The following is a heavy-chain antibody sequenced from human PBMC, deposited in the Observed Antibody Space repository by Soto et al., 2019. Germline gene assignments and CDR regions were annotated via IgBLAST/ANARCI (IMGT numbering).Heavy chain of an antibody. CDR3: ARDSYSHLWP. CDR2: IYYSGST. V-gene: IGHV4-61*01. CDR1: GDSVSSGTSY. Sequence: SDTLSLTCSVSGDSVSSGTSYWNWIRQPPGKGLEWIGYIYYSGSTNYNPSLKSRVSISLDTSKNQFSLNLNSLTAADTAVYYCARDSYSHLWPWGQGTLVTVSS. J-gene: IGHJ5*02. D-gene: IGHD4-4*01.